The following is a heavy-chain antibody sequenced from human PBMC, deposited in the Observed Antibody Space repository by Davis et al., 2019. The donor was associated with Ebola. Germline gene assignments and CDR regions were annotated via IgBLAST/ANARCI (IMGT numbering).Heavy chain of an antibody. Sequence: SETLSLTCTVSAAPISPYYCSRILYTPGKGLDWIGDINHRGSSNSNPSLKSRVTISVDTSNNQFSLKLSSVTAADTAVYYCARLPYSYGYGYYYYGMDVWGQGTTVTVSS. CDR2: INHRGSS. CDR1: AAPISPYY. CDR3: ARLPYSYGYGYYYYGMDV. D-gene: IGHD5-18*01. J-gene: IGHJ6*02. V-gene: IGHV4-34*01.